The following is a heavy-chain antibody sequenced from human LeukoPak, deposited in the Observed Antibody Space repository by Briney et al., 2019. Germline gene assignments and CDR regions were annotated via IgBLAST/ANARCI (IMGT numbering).Heavy chain of an antibody. D-gene: IGHD2-15*01. CDR1: GGTFSSYA. J-gene: IGHJ5*02. CDR3: ARAYCSGGSCYRTFGWLDP. Sequence: GASVKVSCKASGGTFSSYAISWVRQAPGQRLEWMGGIIPIFGTANYAQKFQGRVTITADESTSTAYMELSSLRSEDTAVYYCARAYCSGGSCYRTFGWLDPWGQGTLVTVSS. CDR2: IIPIFGTA. V-gene: IGHV1-69*13.